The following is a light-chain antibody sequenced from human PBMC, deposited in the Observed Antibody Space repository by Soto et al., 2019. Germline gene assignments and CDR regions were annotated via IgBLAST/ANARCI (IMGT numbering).Light chain of an antibody. CDR2: GES. CDR3: QKYYSATWT. V-gene: IGKV1-27*01. CDR1: QGISNY. J-gene: IGKJ1*01. Sequence: DIQMTQSPSSLSASVGDRVTITCRASQGISNYLAWYQQKPGKVPKLMIYGESTLQSGVPSRFSGSGSGTDFTLTIGSLQPEDVATYYCQKYYSATWTFCQGTKVEIK.